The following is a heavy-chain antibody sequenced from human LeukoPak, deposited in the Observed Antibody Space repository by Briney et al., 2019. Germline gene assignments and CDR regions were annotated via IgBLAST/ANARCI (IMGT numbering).Heavy chain of an antibody. Sequence: SETLSLTCTVSGGSMSGYYGSWIRQPPGKGLEWIVYIYTNENTNYNPSVKRRVAMSVDTSKHQFSLRLSSVTAADTAVYYCARQAYYSGSGSWTGFDYWGQGTLVTVSS. J-gene: IGHJ4*02. CDR3: ARQAYYSGSGSWTGFDY. CDR2: IYTNENT. D-gene: IGHD3-10*01. V-gene: IGHV4-4*09. CDR1: GGSMSGYY.